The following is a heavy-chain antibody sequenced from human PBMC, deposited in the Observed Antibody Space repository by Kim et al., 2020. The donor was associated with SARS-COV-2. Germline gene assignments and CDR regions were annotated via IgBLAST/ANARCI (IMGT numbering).Heavy chain of an antibody. Sequence: GGSLRLSCAVSGFTFSSYWMHWVRQAPGKGLVWVSRINGDGSATHYADSVKGRFTISRDNAKNTLSLQMNSLRAEDTAVYYCATIGLRLNPPFDYWGQGIQVTVSS. CDR1: GFTFSSYW. D-gene: IGHD4-17*01. V-gene: IGHV3-74*01. J-gene: IGHJ4*02. CDR3: ATIGLRLNPPFDY. CDR2: INGDGSAT.